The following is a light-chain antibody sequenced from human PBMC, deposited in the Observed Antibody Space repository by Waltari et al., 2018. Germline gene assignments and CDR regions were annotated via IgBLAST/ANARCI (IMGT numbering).Light chain of an antibody. CDR1: SSNIGAGYD. J-gene: IGLJ7*01. Sequence: QSVLTQPPSVSVAPGQRVTISCTGSSSNIGAGYDVHWYQQLPGTAPKLLIYHNNNRPSGVPDRFSGSESGTSASLAITGLQAEDEADYYCQSYDGSLGGAVFGGGTQLTVL. V-gene: IGLV1-40*01. CDR2: HNN. CDR3: QSYDGSLGGAV.